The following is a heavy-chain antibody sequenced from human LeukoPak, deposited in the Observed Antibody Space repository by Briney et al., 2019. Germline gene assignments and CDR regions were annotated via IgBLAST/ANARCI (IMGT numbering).Heavy chain of an antibody. D-gene: IGHD6-13*01. CDR1: GYTFTGYY. Sequence: ASVKVSCKXSGYTFTGYYMHWVRQAPGQGLEWMGRINPNSGGTNYAQKFQGRVTMTRDTSISTAYMELSRLRSDDTALYYCASLIGVDSSSRLGYWGQGTLVTVSS. V-gene: IGHV1-2*06. CDR3: ASLIGVDSSSRLGY. CDR2: INPNSGGT. J-gene: IGHJ4*02.